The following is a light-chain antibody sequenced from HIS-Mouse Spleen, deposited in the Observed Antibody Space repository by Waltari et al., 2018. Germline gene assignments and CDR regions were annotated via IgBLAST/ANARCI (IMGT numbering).Light chain of an antibody. J-gene: IGLJ2*01. CDR3: SSYAGSNNLGV. CDR2: EVS. Sequence: QSALTQPPSASGSPGQSVTISCTGTSSDVGGSNSVSWYQQHPGKAPKLMIYEVSKRPSGVPDRFSGSKSGNTASLTVSGLQAEDEADYYCSSYAGSNNLGVFGGGTKLTVL. CDR1: SSDVGGSNS. V-gene: IGLV2-8*01.